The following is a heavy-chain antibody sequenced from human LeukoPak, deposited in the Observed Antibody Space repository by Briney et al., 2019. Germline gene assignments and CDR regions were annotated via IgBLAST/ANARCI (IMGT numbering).Heavy chain of an antibody. J-gene: IGHJ4*02. V-gene: IGHV1-2*06. D-gene: IGHD3-16*01. CDR3: ATLGEDKTDTPFDY. CDR2: TNPSTGGT. CDR1: GYTFIDYY. Sequence: ASVKVSCKTSGYTFIDYYVHWIRQAPGQGLEWMGRTNPSTGGTDFAQKFQGKASMTRDTSISTAYMELSRLGSDDTAVYYCATLGEDKTDTPFDYWGQGTLVTVSS.